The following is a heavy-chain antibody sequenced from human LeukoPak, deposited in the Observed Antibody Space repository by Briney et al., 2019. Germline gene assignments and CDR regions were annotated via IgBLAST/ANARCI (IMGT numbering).Heavy chain of an antibody. CDR2: ISSRSKYI. CDR3: AKGPPNRITIFGVVIMTHFDY. D-gene: IGHD3-3*01. J-gene: IGHJ4*02. V-gene: IGHV3-21*06. CDR1: GFTFSTYS. Sequence: GGSLRLSCAASGFTFSTYSMNWVRQAPGKGLEWVSSISSRSKYIYHADSVKGRFTISRDDAKNSLYLQMNSLRADDTAVYYCAKGPPNRITIFGVVIMTHFDYWGQGTLVTVSS.